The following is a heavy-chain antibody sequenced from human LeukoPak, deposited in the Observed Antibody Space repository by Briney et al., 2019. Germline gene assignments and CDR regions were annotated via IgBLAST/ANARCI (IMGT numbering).Heavy chain of an antibody. CDR2: ISGGGVST. J-gene: IGHJ3*01. CDR3: AKDPAYYYDSSGYSGTFDF. Sequence: PGGSLRLSCAASGFTFSSYVMNWVRQAPGKGLEWVSAISGGGVSTSYADSVKGRFTISRDNSKNTLYLQMNSLRAEDTAVYYCAKDPAYYYDSSGYSGTFDFWGQGTMVTFSS. V-gene: IGHV3-23*01. CDR1: GFTFSSYV. D-gene: IGHD3-22*01.